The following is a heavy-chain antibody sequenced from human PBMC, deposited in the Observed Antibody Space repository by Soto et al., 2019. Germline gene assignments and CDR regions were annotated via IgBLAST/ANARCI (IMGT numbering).Heavy chain of an antibody. V-gene: IGHV4-39*01. CDR1: GGSISSSSYY. CDR3: ARHALELRPNNDEYYFDY. J-gene: IGHJ4*02. CDR2: IYYSGST. D-gene: IGHD1-26*01. Sequence: SETLSLTCTVSGGSISSSSYYWGWIRQPPGKGLEWIGSIYYSGSTYYNPSLKSRVTISVDTSKNQFSLKLSSVTAADTAVYYCARHALELRPNNDEYYFDYWGQGTLVTVSS.